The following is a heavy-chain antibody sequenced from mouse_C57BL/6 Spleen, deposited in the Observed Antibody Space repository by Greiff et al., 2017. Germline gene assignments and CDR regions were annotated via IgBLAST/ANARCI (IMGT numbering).Heavy chain of an antibody. CDR2: INPNNGAT. CDR1: GYTFTDYY. D-gene: IGHD3-2*02. CDR3: ARSQTAQATWFAY. J-gene: IGHJ3*01. Sequence: EVQLQQSGPELVKPGASVKISCKASGYTFTDYYMNWVKQSHGKSLEWIGDINPNNGATSYNQKFKGKATLTVDKSYSTAYMELRSLTSEDSAVYYCARSQTAQATWFAYWGQGTLVTVSA. V-gene: IGHV1-26*01.